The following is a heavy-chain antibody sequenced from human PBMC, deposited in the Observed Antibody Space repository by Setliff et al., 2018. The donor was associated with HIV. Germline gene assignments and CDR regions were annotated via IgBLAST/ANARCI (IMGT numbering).Heavy chain of an antibody. CDR2: FYYSGST. CDR1: GGSISSTTSY. D-gene: IGHD1-26*01. CDR3: ARYRSKLDWFDP. Sequence: TSETLSLTCGVSGGSISSTTSYWGWIRQPPGKGLEYIGSFYYSGSTYYNPSLKSRVTISVDMSKTQFSLKLRSVTASDTAVYYCARYRSKLDWFDPWGQGILVTVSS. V-gene: IGHV4-39*01. J-gene: IGHJ5*02.